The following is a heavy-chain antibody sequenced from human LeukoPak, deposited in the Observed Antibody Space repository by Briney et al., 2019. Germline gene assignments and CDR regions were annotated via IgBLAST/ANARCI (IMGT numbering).Heavy chain of an antibody. Sequence: GGSLRLSCAASGFTFSSYAMHWVRQVPGMGLAWVSVISYDGKTIYDADSVRGRFTISRDNSKNTLYLQMNSLRAEDTAIYYCARDSFCSGGTCYSGLFDYWGQGTLVTVSS. J-gene: IGHJ4*02. CDR2: ISYDGKTI. D-gene: IGHD2-15*01. V-gene: IGHV3-30*04. CDR3: ARDSFCSGGTCYSGLFDY. CDR1: GFTFSSYA.